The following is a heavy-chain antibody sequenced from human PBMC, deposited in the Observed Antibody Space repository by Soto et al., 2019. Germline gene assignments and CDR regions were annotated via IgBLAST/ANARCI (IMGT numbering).Heavy chain of an antibody. D-gene: IGHD2-21*02. Sequence: SETLSLTCAISGGSSSSHSKSWVRQPPGKGLEWIGEIHHDGSTNYNPSLKSRVTISGDTSKNHFSLELSSVTAADTAVYYCATYDVGTIIQDYWGQGTLVTVSS. CDR3: ATYDVGTIIQDY. CDR2: IHHDGST. J-gene: IGHJ4*02. CDR1: GGSSSSHS. V-gene: IGHV4-34*01.